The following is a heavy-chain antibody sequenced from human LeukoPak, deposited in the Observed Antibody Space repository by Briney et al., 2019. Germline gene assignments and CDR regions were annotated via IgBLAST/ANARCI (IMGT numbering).Heavy chain of an antibody. Sequence: PSETLSLTCSVSGGYISSSSYYWGWIRQPPGKGLEWIGYIYYSGTTYYNPSLKSRVTISVDTSKNQFSLKLTSVTAADTAVYFCARGPYGSGSYYWGQGTLVTVSS. CDR2: IYYSGTT. CDR3: ARGPYGSGSYY. J-gene: IGHJ4*02. CDR1: GGYISSSSYY. V-gene: IGHV4-30-4*08. D-gene: IGHD3-10*01.